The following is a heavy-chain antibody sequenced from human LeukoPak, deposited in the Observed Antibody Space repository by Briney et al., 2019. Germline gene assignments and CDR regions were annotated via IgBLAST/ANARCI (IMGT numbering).Heavy chain of an antibody. CDR2: IIPIFGTA. J-gene: IGHJ4*02. CDR1: GGTFSSYA. CDR3: ARDLGNYCSSTSCSYT. D-gene: IGHD2-2*01. V-gene: IGHV1-69*13. Sequence: SVKVSCKAPGGTFSSYAISWVRQAPGQGLEWMGGIIPIFGTANYAQKFQGRVTITADESTSTAYMELSSLRSEDTAVYYCARDLGNYCSSTSCSYTWGQGTLVTVSS.